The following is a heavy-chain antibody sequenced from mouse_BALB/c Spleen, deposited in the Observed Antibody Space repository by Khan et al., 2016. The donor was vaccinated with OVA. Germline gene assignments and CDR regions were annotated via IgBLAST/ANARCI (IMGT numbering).Heavy chain of an antibody. J-gene: IGHJ3*01. D-gene: IGHD2-10*02. V-gene: IGHV1-77*01. CDR1: GYTFTDYI. CDR3: ARSGYGTFAY. CDR2: IYPGSDNT. Sequence: QVQLQQPGPELVKPGASVKMSCKASGYTFTDYIINWVKQRTGQGLEWIGDIYPGSDNTYYNEKFKGKATLTADKSSNTVYMQLSSLTSEDSAVYFCARSGYGTFAYWGQGTLVTVSA.